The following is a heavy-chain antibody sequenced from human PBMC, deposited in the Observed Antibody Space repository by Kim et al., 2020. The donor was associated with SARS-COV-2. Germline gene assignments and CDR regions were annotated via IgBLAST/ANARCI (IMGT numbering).Heavy chain of an antibody. J-gene: IGHJ4*02. V-gene: IGHV3-30-3*01. CDR3: ARSSAPYSSSSHGY. Sequence: GGSLRLSCAASGFTFSSYAMHWVRQAPGKGLEWVAVISYDGSNKYYADSVKGRFTISRDNSKNTLYLQMNSLRAEDTAVYYCARSSAPYSSSSHGYWGQGTLVTVSS. CDR1: GFTFSSYA. CDR2: ISYDGSNK. D-gene: IGHD6-6*01.